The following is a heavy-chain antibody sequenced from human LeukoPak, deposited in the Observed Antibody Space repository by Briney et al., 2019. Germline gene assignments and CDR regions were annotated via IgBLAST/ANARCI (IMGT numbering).Heavy chain of an antibody. J-gene: IGHJ6*03. Sequence: PGGSLRLSCAASGLTFSTHTVPCVRQAPGKGLECLSYISGSTSVIYYADSVKGRFTISRDNAKNSLYLQMNSLKTEDTAVYYCARGLYYMDVWGKGTTVTVSS. CDR3: ARGLYYMDV. CDR2: ISGSTSVI. CDR1: GLTFSTHT. V-gene: IGHV3-48*01.